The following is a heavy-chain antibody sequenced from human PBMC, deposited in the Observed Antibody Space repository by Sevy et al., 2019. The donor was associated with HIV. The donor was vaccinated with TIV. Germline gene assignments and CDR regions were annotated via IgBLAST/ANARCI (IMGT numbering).Heavy chain of an antibody. D-gene: IGHD3-3*01. CDR1: GFTFSGSA. CDR2: IRSKANSYPT. J-gene: IGHJ6*02. Sequence: GGSLRLSCAASGFTFSGSAMHWVRQASGKGLEWVGHIRSKANSYPTAYAASVKGRFTISRDDSKNTAYLQMNSLKTADTAVYYCTSRPIWSGYSQIDYYYYGMDVWGQGTTVTVSS. CDR3: TSRPIWSGYSQIDYYYYGMDV. V-gene: IGHV3-73*01.